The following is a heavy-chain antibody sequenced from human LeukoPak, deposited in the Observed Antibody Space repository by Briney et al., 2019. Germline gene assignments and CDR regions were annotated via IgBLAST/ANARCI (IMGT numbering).Heavy chain of an antibody. CDR3: ARGLNNRKSGRRFDVFEI. J-gene: IGHJ3*02. CDR2: IYYSGST. D-gene: IGHD3-3*01. Sequence: PSETLSLTCTVSGGSISSGSYYWGWIRQPPGKGLEWIGSIYYSGSTYYNPSLKSRVTISVDTSKNQFSLRLSSVTAADTAVYYCARGLNNRKSGRRFDVFEIWGQGTMVTVSS. CDR1: GGSISSGSYY. V-gene: IGHV4-39*07.